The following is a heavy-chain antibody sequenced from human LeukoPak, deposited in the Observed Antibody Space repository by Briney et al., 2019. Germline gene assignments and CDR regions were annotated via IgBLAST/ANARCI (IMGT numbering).Heavy chain of an antibody. CDR3: ARSRDGYSYGYNWFDP. J-gene: IGHJ5*02. CDR2: INPNSGGT. CDR1: GYTFTGYY. V-gene: IGHV1-2*02. Sequence: ASVKVSCKASGYTFTGYYMHWVRQAPGQGLEWMGWINPNSGGTNFAQKFQGRVTMTRDTSISTAYMELSRLRSEDTAVYYCARSRDGYSYGYNWFDPWGQGTLVTVSS. D-gene: IGHD5-18*01.